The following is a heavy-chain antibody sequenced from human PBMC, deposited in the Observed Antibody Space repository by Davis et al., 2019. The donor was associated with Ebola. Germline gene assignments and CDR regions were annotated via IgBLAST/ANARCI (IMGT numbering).Heavy chain of an antibody. CDR2: IRSKAYGGTT. Sequence: GESLKISCAASGFTFSSYAMSWFRQAPGKGLEWVGFIRSKAYGGTTEYAASVKGRFTISRDDSKSIAYLQMNSLKTEDTAVYYCTRDLIGITIFGVDDYWGQGTLVTVSS. V-gene: IGHV3-49*03. D-gene: IGHD3-3*01. J-gene: IGHJ4*02. CDR3: TRDLIGITIFGVDDY. CDR1: GFTFSSYA.